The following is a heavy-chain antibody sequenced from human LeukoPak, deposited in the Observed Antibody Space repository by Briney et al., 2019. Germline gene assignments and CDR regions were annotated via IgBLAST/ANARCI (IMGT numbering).Heavy chain of an antibody. CDR2: ISSSSSYI. CDR3: AREVAAAVYY. D-gene: IGHD6-13*01. Sequence: GGSLRLSCAASGFTFSSYSMNWVRQTPGKGLEWVSSISSSSSYIYCADSVKGRFTISRDNAKNSLYLQMNSLRAEDTAVYYCAREVAAAVYYWGQGTLVTVSS. V-gene: IGHV3-21*01. J-gene: IGHJ4*02. CDR1: GFTFSSYS.